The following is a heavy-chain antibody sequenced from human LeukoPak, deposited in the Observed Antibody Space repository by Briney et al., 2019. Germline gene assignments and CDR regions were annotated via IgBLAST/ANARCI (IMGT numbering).Heavy chain of an antibody. D-gene: IGHD3-22*01. CDR2: INPSGGST. V-gene: IGHV1-46*01. CDR3: ARDRYYYDSSGYIRGISFDY. CDR1: GYTFTSYG. Sequence: ASVKVSCKASGYTFTSYGISWVRQAPGQGLEWMGLINPSGGSTSYAQKFQGRVTMTRDTSTSTVYMELSSLRSEDTAVYYCARDRYYYDSSGYIRGISFDYWGQGTLVTVSS. J-gene: IGHJ4*02.